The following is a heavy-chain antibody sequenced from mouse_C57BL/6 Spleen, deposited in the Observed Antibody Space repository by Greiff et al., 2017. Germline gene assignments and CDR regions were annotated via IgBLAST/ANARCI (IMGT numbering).Heavy chain of an antibody. CDR3: ARRGYFDV. J-gene: IGHJ1*03. CDR2: IYPGSGNT. CDR1: GYTFTDYY. Sequence: QVQLQQSGAELVRPGASVQLSCKASGYTFTDYYINWVKQRPGPGLEWIARIYPGSGNTYYNEKFKGKATLTAEKSSSTAYMQLSSLTSEDSAVXFCARRGYFDVWGTGTTVTVSS. V-gene: IGHV1-76*01.